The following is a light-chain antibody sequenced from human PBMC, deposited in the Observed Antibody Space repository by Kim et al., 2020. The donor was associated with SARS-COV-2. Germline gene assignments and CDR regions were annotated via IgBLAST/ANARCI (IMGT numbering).Light chain of an antibody. Sequence: GEKVTISCSGSSSNIGKRGVSWYQQLPGTAPKYLIYDNDERRPGIPDRFSGSKSGTSATLGITGLQTGDEADYYCGTWDDSLSAWVFGGGTQLTVL. CDR1: SSNIGKRG. V-gene: IGLV1-51*01. J-gene: IGLJ3*02. CDR2: DND. CDR3: GTWDDSLSAWV.